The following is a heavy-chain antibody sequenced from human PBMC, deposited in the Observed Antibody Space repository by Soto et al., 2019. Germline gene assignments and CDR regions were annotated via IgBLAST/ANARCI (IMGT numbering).Heavy chain of an antibody. Sequence: PSETLSLTCAVHGGSFSGYYWSWIRQPPGKGLEWIGEINHSGSTNYNPSLKSRVTISVDTSKNQFSLKLSSVTAADTAVYYCARGEKNTAMAHFDYWGQGTLVTVSS. CDR2: INHSGST. CDR3: ARGEKNTAMAHFDY. CDR1: GGSFSGYY. V-gene: IGHV4-34*01. J-gene: IGHJ4*02. D-gene: IGHD5-18*01.